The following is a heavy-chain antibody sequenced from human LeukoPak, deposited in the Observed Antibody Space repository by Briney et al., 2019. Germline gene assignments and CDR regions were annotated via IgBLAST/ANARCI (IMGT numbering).Heavy chain of an antibody. V-gene: IGHV3-23*01. CDR2: ISGSGSNT. CDR3: AKIGPSGGYYFFDC. CDR1: GFTFSSYA. J-gene: IGHJ4*02. D-gene: IGHD3-22*01. Sequence: GGSLRLSCAAPGFTFSSYAMSWVRQAPGKGLEWVSAISGSGSNTYYADSVKGRFSISRDNSKDTLYLQMNSLGAEDTAVYYCAKIGPSGGYYFFDCWGQGTLVTVSS.